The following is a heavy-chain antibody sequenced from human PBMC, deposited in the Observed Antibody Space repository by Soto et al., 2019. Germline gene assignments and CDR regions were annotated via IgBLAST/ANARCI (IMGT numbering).Heavy chain of an antibody. CDR2: IGGTDGKT. J-gene: IGHJ4*02. CDR3: AKGMFSSSPAAAGSFDY. CDR1: GFTFISYA. V-gene: IGHV3-23*01. Sequence: RGSLRLSCAASGFTFISYAIICVRHSPFKWLEWVAAIGGTDGKTYYADSVKGRFTISRDNSENTLYLQMSRLRAEDTAVYFCAKGMFSSSPAAAGSFDYWGQGALVTVSS. D-gene: IGHD3-10*01.